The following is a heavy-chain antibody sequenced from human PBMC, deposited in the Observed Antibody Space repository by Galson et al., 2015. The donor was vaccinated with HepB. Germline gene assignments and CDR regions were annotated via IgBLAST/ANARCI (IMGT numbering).Heavy chain of an antibody. CDR3: ARIHPRHDYGGNYWDEFDY. CDR1: GFSLSTSGMC. CDR2: IDWDDDK. V-gene: IGHV2-70*01. J-gene: IGHJ4*02. D-gene: IGHD4-23*01. Sequence: PALVKPTQTLTLTCTFSGFSLSTSGMCVSWIRQPPGKALEWLALIDWDDDKYYSTSLKTRLTISKDTSKNQVVLTMTNMDPVDTATYYCARIHPRHDYGGNYWDEFDYWGQGTLVTVSS.